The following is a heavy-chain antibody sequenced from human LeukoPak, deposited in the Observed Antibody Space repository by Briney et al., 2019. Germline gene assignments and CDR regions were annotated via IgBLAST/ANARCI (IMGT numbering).Heavy chain of an antibody. CDR2: ISVGSSYI. CDR3: AGDGRVVHYYMDV. J-gene: IGHJ6*03. Sequence: GGSLRLSCAASGFTFSSYSINWVRQAPGKGLEWVSSISVGSSYIYYADSVKGRFTISRDNAKNSLYLQMNSLRVEDTAVYYCAGDGRVVHYYMDVWGKGTTVTVSS. V-gene: IGHV3-21*01. CDR1: GFTFSSYS. D-gene: IGHD2-15*01.